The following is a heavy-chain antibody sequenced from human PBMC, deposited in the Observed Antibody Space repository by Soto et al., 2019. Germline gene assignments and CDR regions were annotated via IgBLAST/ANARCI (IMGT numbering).Heavy chain of an antibody. CDR3: ARHIAARRSNYYYGMDV. V-gene: IGHV3-74*01. CDR1: GFTFSRYY. Sequence: GGSLRLSCAASGFTFSRYYMNWVRQAPGKGLEWVSRINSDGSSTSYADSVKGRFTISRDNAKNTLYLQMNSLRAEDTAVYYCARHIAARRSNYYYGMDVWGQGTTVTVSS. CDR2: INSDGSST. D-gene: IGHD6-6*01. J-gene: IGHJ6*02.